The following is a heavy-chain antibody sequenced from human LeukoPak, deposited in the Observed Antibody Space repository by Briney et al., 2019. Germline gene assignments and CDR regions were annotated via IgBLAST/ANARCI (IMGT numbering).Heavy chain of an antibody. V-gene: IGHV1-18*01. CDR1: GYTYISYG. D-gene: IGHD3-9*01. J-gene: IGHJ4*02. CDR3: ASSAGYDILTAYLLDY. Sequence: GASVKDSCKASGYTYISYGICWVRQAPGQGLEWMGWISAYNGNTNYAQKLQGRVTMTTDTSTSTAYMELRSLRSDDTAVYYCASSAGYDILTAYLLDYWGQGTLVTVSS. CDR2: ISAYNGNT.